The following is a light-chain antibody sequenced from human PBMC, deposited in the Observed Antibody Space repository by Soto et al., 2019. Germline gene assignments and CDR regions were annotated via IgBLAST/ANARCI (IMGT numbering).Light chain of an antibody. V-gene: IGKV1-39*01. CDR1: QSIANY. Sequence: DIQMTQSPSSLSASVGDRVTITCRASQSIANYLNWYQHKPGKAPNLLIYATSILQSGVPSRFSGSGSGTDFTLTISGLQPEDFATYYCQQSSSSPTWTFGQGTKVEIK. CDR3: QQSSSSPTWT. CDR2: ATS. J-gene: IGKJ1*01.